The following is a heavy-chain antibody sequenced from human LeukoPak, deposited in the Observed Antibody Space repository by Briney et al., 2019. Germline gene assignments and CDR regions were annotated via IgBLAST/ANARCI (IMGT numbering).Heavy chain of an antibody. D-gene: IGHD2/OR15-2a*01. V-gene: IGHV3-7*01. CDR1: GFNFNNNW. CDR2: INHDGRHT. J-gene: IGHJ4*02. CDR3: AKYLSRAFDC. Sequence: GGSLGLSCVASGFNFNNNWMAWVRQAPGKGPELVAHINHDGRHTGYVDSVKGRFTISRDSAKSSLYLQLNSLRAEDTAMYYCAKYLSRAFDCWGQGSMITVSS.